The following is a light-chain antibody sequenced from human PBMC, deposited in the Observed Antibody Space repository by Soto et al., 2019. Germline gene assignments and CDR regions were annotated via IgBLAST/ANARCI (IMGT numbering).Light chain of an antibody. CDR2: GAS. CDR1: QSVSIN. CDR3: QQYNNWPPMYT. Sequence: EIVMTQSPASLSVSPGERATLSCRASQSVSINLAWYQQKPGQAPRLLIYGASTRATGIPARFSGSGSGTDFTLTISSLQSEDFAVYYCQQYNNWPPMYTFGQGTKLEI. V-gene: IGKV3-15*01. J-gene: IGKJ2*01.